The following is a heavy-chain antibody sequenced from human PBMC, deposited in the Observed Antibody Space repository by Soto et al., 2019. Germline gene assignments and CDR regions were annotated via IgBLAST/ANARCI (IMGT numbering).Heavy chain of an antibody. CDR1: GGSISSYY. CDR3: ARDRRGWFDP. V-gene: IGHV4-59*01. D-gene: IGHD1-26*01. CDR2: IYYSGST. Sequence: SETLSLTCTVSGGSISSYYWSWIRQPPGKGLEWIGYIYYSGSTNYNPSLKSRVTISVDTSKNQFSLKLSSVTAADTAVYYCARDRRGWFDPWGQGTLVTVSS. J-gene: IGHJ5*02.